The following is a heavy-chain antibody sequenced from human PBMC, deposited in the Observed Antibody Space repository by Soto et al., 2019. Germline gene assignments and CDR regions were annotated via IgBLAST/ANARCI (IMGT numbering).Heavy chain of an antibody. Sequence: VLLEQSGAEVKKPGASVRLSCKTSGFTFSEYGLHWVRQAPGQSFEWMGWINAGDGETKYSQVFQCRVTIASDTFTRTIYMGVTNLNRKALAVYFCARVSNGELGGYWGQGTLVTVSS. V-gene: IGHV1-3*03. D-gene: IGHD4-17*01. J-gene: IGHJ4*02. CDR2: INAGDGET. CDR1: GFTFSEYG. CDR3: ARVSNGELGGY.